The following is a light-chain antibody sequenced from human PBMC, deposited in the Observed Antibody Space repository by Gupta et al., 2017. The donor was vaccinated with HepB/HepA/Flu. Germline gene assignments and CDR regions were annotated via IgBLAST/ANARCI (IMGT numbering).Light chain of an antibody. J-gene: IGKJ4*01. CDR2: EAS. CDR3: QQRRT. V-gene: IGKV3-11*01. Sequence: EIVLTQSPATLSLSPGERATLSCRASQSVSSYLAWYQQKPGQAPRLLIYEASNRATGIRDRFSGSGSETDFTRTISSIEPEDFAGYVGQQRRTFGGGTKVEIK. CDR1: QSVSSY.